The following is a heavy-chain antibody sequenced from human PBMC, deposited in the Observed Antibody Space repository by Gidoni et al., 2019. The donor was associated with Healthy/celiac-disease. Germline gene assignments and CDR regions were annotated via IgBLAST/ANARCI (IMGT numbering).Heavy chain of an antibody. V-gene: IGHV1-18*01. CDR3: ARDPHIYDFWSGYYSEGLFDY. J-gene: IGHJ4*02. CDR1: GYTFTSYG. Sequence: QVQLVQSGAEVKKPGASVKVSCKASGYTFTSYGIHWVRQAPGQGLEWMGWISAYNGNTNYAQKLQGRVTMTTDTSTSTAYMELRSLRSDDTAVYYCARDPHIYDFWSGYYSEGLFDYWGQGTLVTVSS. CDR2: ISAYNGNT. D-gene: IGHD3-3*01.